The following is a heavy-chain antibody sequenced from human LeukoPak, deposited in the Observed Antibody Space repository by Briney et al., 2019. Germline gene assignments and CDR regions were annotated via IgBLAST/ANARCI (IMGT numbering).Heavy chain of an antibody. CDR2: ISAYNGNT. Sequence: ASVKVSCKASGYTFTSYGISWVRQAPGQGLEWMGWISAYNGNTNYAQKVQGRVTVTTDTSTSTAYMELRSLRSDDTAVYYCARDSLHSDLVLPFDYWGQGTLVTVSS. CDR3: ARDSLHSDLVLPFDY. V-gene: IGHV1-18*01. J-gene: IGHJ4*02. D-gene: IGHD1-26*01. CDR1: GYTFTSYG.